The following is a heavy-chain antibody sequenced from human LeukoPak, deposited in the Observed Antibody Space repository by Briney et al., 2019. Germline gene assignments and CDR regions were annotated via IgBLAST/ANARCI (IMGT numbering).Heavy chain of an antibody. D-gene: IGHD5-18*01. CDR3: ATLGYSYGYYYYYMDV. J-gene: IGHJ6*03. CDR2: FDPEDGET. Sequence: ASVKVSCKVSGYTLAELSMHWVRQAPGKGLEWMGGFDPEDGETIYAQKLQGRVTMTTDTSTSTAYMELRGLRSDDTAVYYCATLGYSYGYYYYYMDVWGKGTTVTVSS. V-gene: IGHV1-24*01. CDR1: GYTLAELS.